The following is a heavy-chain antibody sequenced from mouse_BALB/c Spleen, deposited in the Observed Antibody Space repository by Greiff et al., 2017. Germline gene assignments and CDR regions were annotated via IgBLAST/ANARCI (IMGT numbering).Heavy chain of an antibody. V-gene: IGHV3-2*02. CDR3: AIYRYTDYYVMDY. J-gene: IGHJ4*01. CDR1: GYSITSDYA. D-gene: IGHD2-14*01. Sequence: EVKLVESGPGLVKPSQSLSLTCTVTGYSITSDYAWNWIRQFPGNKLEWMGYISYSGSTSYNPSLKSRISITRDTSKNQFFLQLNSVTAEDTATYYCAIYRYTDYYVMDYWGQGTSVTVSS. CDR2: ISYSGST.